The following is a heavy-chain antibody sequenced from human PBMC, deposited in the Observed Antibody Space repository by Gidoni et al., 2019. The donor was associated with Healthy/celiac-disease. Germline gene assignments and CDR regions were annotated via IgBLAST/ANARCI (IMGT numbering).Heavy chain of an antibody. V-gene: IGHV4-39*01. D-gene: IGHD6-13*01. CDR3: ARHEGTAAGTFFRDFDY. CDR2: IYYSGST. CDR1: GGSISSSIYY. J-gene: IGHJ4*02. Sequence: QLQLQESGPGLVKPSETLSLTCTVSGGSISSSIYYWGWIRQPPGKGLEWIGSIYYSGSTYYNQYLKSRVTISVDTSKNKFSLKLSSVTAADTAVYYCARHEGTAAGTFFRDFDYWGQGTLVTVSS.